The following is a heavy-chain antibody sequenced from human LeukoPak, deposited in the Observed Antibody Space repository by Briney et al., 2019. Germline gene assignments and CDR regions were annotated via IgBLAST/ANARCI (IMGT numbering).Heavy chain of an antibody. J-gene: IGHJ4*02. Sequence: GGSLRLSCAASGFTVSSNYMSWVRQAPGKGLEWVSVIYRGGSTYYADSVKGRFAISRDNSKNTLSLQMNSLRAVDTAVYYCAKSGYNRFDYWGQGTLVTVSS. V-gene: IGHV3-53*01. CDR2: IYRGGST. D-gene: IGHD5-24*01. CDR1: GFTVSSNY. CDR3: AKSGYNRFDY.